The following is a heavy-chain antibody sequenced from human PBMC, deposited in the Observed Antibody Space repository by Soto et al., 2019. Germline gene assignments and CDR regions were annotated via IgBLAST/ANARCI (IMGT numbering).Heavy chain of an antibody. CDR1: GGSISRGGYS. CDR2: IYHSGST. Sequence: SETLSLTCAVSGGSISRGGYSWSWIRQPPGKGLEWIGYIYHSGSTYHNPSLKSRVTISADRSKNQFSLKVNSVTAADTAVYYCARDHPHSYGVYYFDYWGQGTPVTVSS. D-gene: IGHD5-18*01. J-gene: IGHJ4*02. CDR3: ARDHPHSYGVYYFDY. V-gene: IGHV4-30-2*01.